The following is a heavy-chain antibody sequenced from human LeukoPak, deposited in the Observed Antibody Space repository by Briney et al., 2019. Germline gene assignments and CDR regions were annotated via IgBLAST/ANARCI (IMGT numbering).Heavy chain of an antibody. V-gene: IGHV3-11*01. CDR2: ISSSGSTI. Sequence: GGSLRLSCAASGFTFSNAWMSWLRQAPGKGLEWVSYISSSGSTIYYADSVKGRFTISRDNAKNSLYLQMNSLRAEDTAVYYCAKAPANYVDTAMGSFDYWGQGTLVTVSS. D-gene: IGHD5-18*01. J-gene: IGHJ4*02. CDR1: GFTFSNAW. CDR3: AKAPANYVDTAMGSFDY.